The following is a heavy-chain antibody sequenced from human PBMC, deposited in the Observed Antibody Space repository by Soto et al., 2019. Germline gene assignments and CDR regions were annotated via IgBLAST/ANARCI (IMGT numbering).Heavy chain of an antibody. J-gene: IGHJ6*02. CDR2: ISPYNDDT. D-gene: IGHD5-18*01. V-gene: IGHV1-18*01. CDR1: GYTFMNYG. CDR3: ARDGFYAGSGRNSYGYSAPRFYAMDV. Sequence: QVHLVQSGSEVKKPGASVKVSCKTSGYTFMNYGISWVRQAPGQGREWMGWISPYNDDTKYAENFQCRVTMTTDTSTRTAYMTLRSLRSDDTAIYFCARDGFYAGSGRNSYGYSAPRFYAMDVWGRGTTVTVS.